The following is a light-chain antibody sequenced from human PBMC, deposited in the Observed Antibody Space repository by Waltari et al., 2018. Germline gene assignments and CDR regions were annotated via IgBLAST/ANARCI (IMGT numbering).Light chain of an antibody. J-gene: IGLJ3*02. CDR2: DVT. CDR3: SSYTSSSTWV. V-gene: IGLV2-14*03. CDR1: SGYVGGYTY. Sequence: QSALTQPATVYGSPGQSINISCTRTSGYVGGYTYIYWYQQHPGKAPKLMIYDVTTRPSGVSNRFSGSKSVNTASLTISGLQAEDEAEYYCSSYTSSSTWVFGGGTKLTV.